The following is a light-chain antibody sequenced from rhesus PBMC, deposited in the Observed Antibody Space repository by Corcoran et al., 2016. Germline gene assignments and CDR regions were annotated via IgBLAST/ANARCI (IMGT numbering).Light chain of an antibody. Sequence: QVILTQSPATLSLSPGERATLSCRASQSVSRFLAWYQQKPGQAPRLLLYSASTRATGIPDRFSGSGSGTEFTLTLSSLEPEDFAVFYCQKYDYSPFTFSPGTKLDIK. V-gene: IGKV3-53*01. CDR2: SAS. CDR1: QSVSRF. CDR3: QKYDYSPFT. J-gene: IGKJ3*01.